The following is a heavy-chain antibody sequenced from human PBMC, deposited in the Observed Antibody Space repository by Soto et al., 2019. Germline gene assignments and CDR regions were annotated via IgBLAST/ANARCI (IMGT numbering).Heavy chain of an antibody. CDR2: INPSSGST. J-gene: IGHJ1*01. Sequence: QVQLVQSGAEVKKPGASVKVSCKASGYIFTSYYIHWVRQAPGQGLEWVGLINPSSGSTDYAQKFQRRLTMTSDTSTITVFMEMNSVGPDDTAVYFCARALQYHDAFGHTGYFQDCLQGTLVTVSS. V-gene: IGHV1-46*01. D-gene: IGHD2-2*01. CDR1: GYIFTSYY. CDR3: ARALQYHDAFGHTGYFQD.